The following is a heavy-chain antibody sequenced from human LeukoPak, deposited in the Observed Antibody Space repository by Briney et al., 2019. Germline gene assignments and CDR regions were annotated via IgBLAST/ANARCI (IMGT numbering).Heavy chain of an antibody. CDR2: IKSDGSST. CDR1: GFTFSSHW. CDR3: VRVGGYNSYFDY. V-gene: IGHV3-74*01. Sequence: GGSLRLSCAASGFTFSSHWMHWVRQAPGEGLVWVSRIKSDGSSTDYADSVKGRFTISRDNAKNTLYLQMNSLRAEDTAVYFCVRVGGYNSYFDYWGQGTLVTVSS. D-gene: IGHD5-24*01. J-gene: IGHJ4*02.